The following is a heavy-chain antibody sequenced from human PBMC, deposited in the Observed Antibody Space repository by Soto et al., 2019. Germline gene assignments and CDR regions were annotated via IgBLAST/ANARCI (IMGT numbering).Heavy chain of an antibody. Sequence: ASVKVSCKASGYTFTCYCMHYVQQAPGQGLEWMGWISANNGNTNYAQKLQGRVTMTTDTSTSTAYMELRRLRSDDTAVYYCARGHYDFWSNYYYYYMDVWGKGTTVTVSS. J-gene: IGHJ6*03. CDR2: ISANNGNT. CDR3: ARGHYDFWSNYYYYYMDV. D-gene: IGHD3-3*01. CDR1: GYTFTCYC. V-gene: IGHV1-18*04.